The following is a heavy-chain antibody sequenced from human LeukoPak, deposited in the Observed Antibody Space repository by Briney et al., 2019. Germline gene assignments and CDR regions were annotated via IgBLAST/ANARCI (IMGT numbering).Heavy chain of an antibody. J-gene: IGHJ6*02. CDR3: ASVYKYGMDV. CDR1: GYTFTSYG. CDR2: ISAYNGNT. Sequence: GASVKVSCKASGYTFTSYGISWVRQAPGQGLEWMGWISAYNGNTNYAQKFQGRVTMTRDTSASTVYMELSSLRSEDTAVYYCASVYKYGMDVWGQGTTVTVSS. V-gene: IGHV1-18*01.